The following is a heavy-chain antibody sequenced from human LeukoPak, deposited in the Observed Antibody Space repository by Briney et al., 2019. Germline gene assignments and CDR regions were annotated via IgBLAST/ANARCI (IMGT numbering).Heavy chain of an antibody. CDR3: ARVGLDTAAWHISWFDP. D-gene: IGHD5-18*01. CDR2: ISYDGSNK. Sequence: HPGGSLRLSCAASGFTFSSYAMHWVRQAPGKGLEWVAVISYDGSNKYYADSVKGRFTISRDNSKNTLYLQMNSLRAEDTAVYYCARVGLDTAAWHISWFDPWGQGTRVTVSS. CDR1: GFTFSSYA. J-gene: IGHJ5*02. V-gene: IGHV3-30-3*01.